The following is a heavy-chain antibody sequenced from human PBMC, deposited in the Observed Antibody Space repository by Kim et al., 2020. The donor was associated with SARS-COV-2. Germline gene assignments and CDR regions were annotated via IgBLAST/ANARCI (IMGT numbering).Heavy chain of an antibody. V-gene: IGHV3-33*01. D-gene: IGHD3-22*01. CDR3: ARGNYDSSGYVGY. J-gene: IGHJ4*02. Sequence: YADSVKGRFTISRDNSKNTLYLQMNSLRAEDTAVYYCARGNYDSSGYVGYWGQGTLVTVSS.